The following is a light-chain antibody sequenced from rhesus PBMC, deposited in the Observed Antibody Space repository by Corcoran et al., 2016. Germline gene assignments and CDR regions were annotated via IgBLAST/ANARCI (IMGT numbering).Light chain of an antibody. J-gene: IGKJ4*01. Sequence: EIVMTQSPATLSLSPGERATLSCRASQSVSSNLAWYQQKPGPAPRLLIYDASHRATGIPDRFSGSGAGTDFTLAISSLGPEDVGVYYCQQESNWPLTFGGGTKVEIK. CDR1: QSVSSN. V-gene: IGKV3-35*01. CDR2: DAS. CDR3: QQESNWPLT.